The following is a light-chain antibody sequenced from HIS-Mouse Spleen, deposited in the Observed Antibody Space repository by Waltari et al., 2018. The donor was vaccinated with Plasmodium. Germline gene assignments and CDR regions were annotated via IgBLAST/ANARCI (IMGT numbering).Light chain of an antibody. Sequence: SVLPPPPPASVPPGQSATIPFPASSSNIGSTTVHWYQQLPGTAPKLRIYSNNQRPSGGPDRFSGSKSGTSASLAISGLQSEDEADYYCAAWDDSLNGWVFGGGTKLTVL. V-gene: IGLV1-44*01. J-gene: IGLJ3*02. CDR3: AAWDDSLNGWV. CDR2: SNN. CDR1: SSNIGSTT.